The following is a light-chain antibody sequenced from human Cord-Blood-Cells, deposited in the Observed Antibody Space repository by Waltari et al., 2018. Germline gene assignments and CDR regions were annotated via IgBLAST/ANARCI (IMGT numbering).Light chain of an antibody. J-gene: IGKJ1*01. V-gene: IGKV1-5*01. CDR2: DAS. CDR1: QSISSW. Sequence: DIQMTQSPSTLSAFVGDRVTITCRASQSISSWLAWYQQKPGKAPKLLIYDASSLESGVPSMFSGSGSGTEFTLTISSLQPDDFATYYCQQYNSYWTFGQGTKVEIK. CDR3: QQYNSYWT.